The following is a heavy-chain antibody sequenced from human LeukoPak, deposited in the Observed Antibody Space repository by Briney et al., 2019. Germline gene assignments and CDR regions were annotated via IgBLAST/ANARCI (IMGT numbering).Heavy chain of an antibody. CDR3: ARGDRNGWYFDD. CDR2: ISWNGGST. V-gene: IGHV3-20*04. Sequence: TGGSLRLSCAASGSTFDSYGLSWVRQAPGKGLEWVYGISWNGGSTVYADSVKGRFIISRDNGKNSLFLQMNSLRDDDTALYYCARGDRNGWYFDDWGQGVLVTVSS. D-gene: IGHD6-19*01. CDR1: GSTFDSYG. J-gene: IGHJ4*02.